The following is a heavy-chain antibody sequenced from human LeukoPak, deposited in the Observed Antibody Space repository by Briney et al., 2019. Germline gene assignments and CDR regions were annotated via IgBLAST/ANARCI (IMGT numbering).Heavy chain of an antibody. CDR3: ARRGAYYYDSSGYQFDY. D-gene: IGHD3-22*01. V-gene: IGHV3-74*01. CDR1: GFTFSSYG. CDR2: IKTDGSIT. J-gene: IGHJ4*02. Sequence: GGSLRLSCAASGFTFSSYGMSWVRQAPGKGPVWVSRIKTDGSITDYADFVKGRFTISRDNAKNTLYLQMNSLRAEDTAVYYCARRGAYYYDSSGYQFDYWGQGTLVTVSS.